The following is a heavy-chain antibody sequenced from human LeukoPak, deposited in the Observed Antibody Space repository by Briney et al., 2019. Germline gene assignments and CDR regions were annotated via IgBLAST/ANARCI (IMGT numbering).Heavy chain of an antibody. J-gene: IGHJ4*02. CDR2: IYYSGST. CDR1: GGSISSYY. V-gene: IGHV4-59*01. Sequence: KPWESLSLTCTVSGGSISSYYWNWIRQPPGKGLEWIVYIYYSGSTNYNPSLKSRVTISVDTSKNQFSLKLSSVTAADTAVYYCATRRIAVTAPFDFWGQGTLVTVSS. CDR3: ATRRIAVTAPFDF. D-gene: IGHD6-19*01.